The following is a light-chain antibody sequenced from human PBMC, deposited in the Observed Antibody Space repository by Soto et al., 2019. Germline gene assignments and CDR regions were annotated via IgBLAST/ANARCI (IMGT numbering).Light chain of an antibody. Sequence: DIQMTQSPSTLSASVGDRVTITCRARQSISTWLAWYQIKPGKAPKLLIYDGFSLKSGVPSRFSGRGSGTEFTLTIISLQPEDFASYFCQQYNSMALTFGGGTKVE. CDR3: QQYNSMALT. J-gene: IGKJ4*02. V-gene: IGKV1-5*01. CDR2: DGF. CDR1: QSISTW.